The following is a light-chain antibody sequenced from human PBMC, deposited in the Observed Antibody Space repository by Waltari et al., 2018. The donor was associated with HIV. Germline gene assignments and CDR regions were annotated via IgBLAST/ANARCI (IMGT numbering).Light chain of an antibody. CDR2: LGS. V-gene: IGKV2-28*01. J-gene: IGKJ2*01. CDR1: QSLLHRRGFNY. Sequence: DIVMTQSPLSLAVTPGAPASISCRSSQSLLHRRGFNYLDWYLQKPGQSPRLLIFLGSNRTSGVPDRFSGSGSGTDFTLKISRVEAEDVGVYYCMEALQTPYTFGQGTKLEIK. CDR3: MEALQTPYT.